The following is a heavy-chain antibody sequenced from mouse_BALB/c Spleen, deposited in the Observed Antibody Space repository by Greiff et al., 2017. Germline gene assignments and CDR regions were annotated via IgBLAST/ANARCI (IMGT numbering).Heavy chain of an antibody. CDR3: TIPGAWFAY. D-gene: IGHD4-1*01. CDR2: INPSNGGT. J-gene: IGHJ3*01. Sequence: QVQLQQSGAELVKPGASVKLSCKASGYTFTSYYMYWVKQRPGQGLEWIGEINPSNGGTNFNEKFKSKATLTEDKSSSTAYMQLSSLTSEDSAVYYCTIPGAWFAYWGQGTLVTVSA. CDR1: GYTFTSYY. V-gene: IGHV1S81*02.